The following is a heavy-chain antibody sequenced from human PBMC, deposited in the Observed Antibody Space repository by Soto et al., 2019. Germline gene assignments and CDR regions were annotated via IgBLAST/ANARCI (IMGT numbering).Heavy chain of an antibody. Sequence: EVQPVESGGGLVQPGESLRLSCAASGFTLSGYWMNWVRQAPGKALEWVANIKQDGSEKNYVDSVKGRFTISRDNAKNSLSLQMNGLRAEDTAVYYCLVTTSVFGIWGQGTMVIVSS. CDR3: LVTTSVFGI. CDR1: GFTLSGYW. V-gene: IGHV3-7*01. CDR2: IKQDGSEK. D-gene: IGHD4-17*01. J-gene: IGHJ3*02.